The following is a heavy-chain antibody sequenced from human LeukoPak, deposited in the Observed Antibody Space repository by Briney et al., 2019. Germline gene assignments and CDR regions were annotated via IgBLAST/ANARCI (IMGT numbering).Heavy chain of an antibody. CDR3: ASDCSSTSCPPPPLGGGAFDI. J-gene: IGHJ3*02. V-gene: IGHV1-69*13. Sequence: SVKVSCKVSGYTLTELSMHWVRQAPGQGLEWMGGIIPIFGTANYAQKFQGGVTITADESTSTAYMELSSLRSEDTAVYYCASDCSSTSCPPPPLGGGAFDIWGQGTMVTVSS. D-gene: IGHD2-2*01. CDR1: GYTLTELS. CDR2: IIPIFGTA.